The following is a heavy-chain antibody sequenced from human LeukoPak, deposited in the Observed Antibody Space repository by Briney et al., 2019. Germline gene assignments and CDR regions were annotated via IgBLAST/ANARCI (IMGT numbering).Heavy chain of an antibody. Sequence: GESLKISCKGFGYTSATYWIGWVRQMPGKGPEWMGTIYPSDSDTRYSPSFQGHVTISADKSITTAYLQWSSLKASDSAMYYCTRTPRLVAHAFYFDHWGRGPLVTVSS. CDR1: GYTSATYW. D-gene: IGHD2-2*01. V-gene: IGHV5-51*01. CDR3: TRTPRLVAHAFYFDH. J-gene: IGHJ4*02. CDR2: IYPSDSDT.